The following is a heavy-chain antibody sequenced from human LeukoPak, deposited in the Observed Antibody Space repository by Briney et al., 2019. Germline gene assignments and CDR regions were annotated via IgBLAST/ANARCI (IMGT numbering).Heavy chain of an antibody. CDR3: ARGSPTHFYGSGTFYKSRGQLNT. CDR2: INAGNGNT. V-gene: IGHV1-3*03. CDR1: GYTFTSYA. J-gene: IGHJ3*02. D-gene: IGHD3-10*01. Sequence: ASVKVSCKASGYTFTSYAMHWVRQAPGQRLEWMGWINAGNGNTKYSQEFQGRVTITRDTSASTAYMELSSLRSEDMAVYYCARGSPTHFYGSGTFYKSRGQLNTWGQGTMVTVS.